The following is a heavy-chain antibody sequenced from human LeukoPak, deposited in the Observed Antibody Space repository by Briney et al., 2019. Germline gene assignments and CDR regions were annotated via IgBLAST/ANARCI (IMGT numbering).Heavy chain of an antibody. J-gene: IGHJ4*02. CDR2: ISYDGSNK. CDR3: AKGTNTAMAPGDY. Sequence: PGGSLRLSCAASGFTFSSYGMHWVRQAPGKGLEWVAVISYDGSNKHYADSVKGRFTISRDNSKNTLYLQMNSLRAEDTAVYYCAKGTNTAMAPGDYWGQGTLVTVSS. CDR1: GFTFSSYG. V-gene: IGHV3-30*18. D-gene: IGHD5-18*01.